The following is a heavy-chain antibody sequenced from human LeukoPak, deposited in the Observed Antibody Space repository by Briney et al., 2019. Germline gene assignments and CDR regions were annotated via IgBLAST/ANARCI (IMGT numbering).Heavy chain of an antibody. CDR1: GGSFSGYY. D-gene: IGHD3-16*01. CDR2: INHSGST. J-gene: IGHJ4*02. CDR3: AREGVRGLRY. Sequence: PSETLSLTCAVYGGSFSGYYWSWIRQPPGKGLEWIGEINHSGSTNYNPSLKSRVTIPVDTSKNQFSLKLSSVTAADTAVYYCAREGVRGLRYWGQGTLVTVSS. V-gene: IGHV4-34*01.